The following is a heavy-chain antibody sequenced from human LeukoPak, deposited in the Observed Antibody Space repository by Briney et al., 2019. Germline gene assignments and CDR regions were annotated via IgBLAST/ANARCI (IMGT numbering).Heavy chain of an antibody. CDR2: IIPILGIA. J-gene: IGHJ5*02. CDR3: AREVRVRGATGWFDP. CDR1: GGTFSSYA. D-gene: IGHD3-10*01. V-gene: IGHV1-69*04. Sequence: ASVKVSCKASGGTFSSYAISWVRQAPGQGLEWMGRIIPILGIANYAQKFQGRVTITADKSTSTAYMELSSLRSEDTAVYYCAREVRVRGATGWFDPWGQGTLVTVSS.